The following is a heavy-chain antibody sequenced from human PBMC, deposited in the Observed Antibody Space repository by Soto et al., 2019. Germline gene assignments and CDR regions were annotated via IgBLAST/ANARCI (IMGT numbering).Heavy chain of an antibody. V-gene: IGHV4-31*03. CDR3: ARDPPPPRIYFDY. Sequence: SETLSLTCTVSGGSISSGGYYWSWIRQHPGKGLEWIGYIYYSGSTYYNPSLKSRVTISVDTSKNQFSLKLSSVTAADTAVYYCARDPPPPRIYFDYWGQGTLVTVSS. J-gene: IGHJ4*02. CDR1: GGSISSGGYY. CDR2: IYYSGST.